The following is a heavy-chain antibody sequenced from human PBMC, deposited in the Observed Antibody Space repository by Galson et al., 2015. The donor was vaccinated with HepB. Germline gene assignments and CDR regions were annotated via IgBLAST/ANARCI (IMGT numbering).Heavy chain of an antibody. J-gene: IGHJ4*02. V-gene: IGHV7-4-1*02. CDR1: GYTFSNYA. D-gene: IGHD5-18*01. CDR3: ARGSGSYGSGGFDY. CDR2: ISTITGNP. Sequence: SVKVSCKASGYTFSNYAINWVRQAPGQGLEWMGWISTITGNPTYAQGFTGRFVFSLDTSVSTSYLQINSLKAEDTALYYCARGSGSYGSGGFDYWGQGTLVTVSS.